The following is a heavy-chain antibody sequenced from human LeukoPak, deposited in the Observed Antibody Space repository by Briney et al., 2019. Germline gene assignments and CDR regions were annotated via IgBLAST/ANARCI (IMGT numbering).Heavy chain of an antibody. Sequence: GGSLRLSCAASGFTFSDAWMSWVPQAPGKGLEWVGRIKSKNDGETTDYAAPVKGRFTISRDDSKNTLYLQMSSLKSEDTAVYYCAHLWFGEYNWGQGTLVTVSS. CDR1: GFTFSDAW. V-gene: IGHV3-15*01. CDR2: IKSKNDGETT. D-gene: IGHD3-10*01. J-gene: IGHJ4*02. CDR3: AHLWFGEYN.